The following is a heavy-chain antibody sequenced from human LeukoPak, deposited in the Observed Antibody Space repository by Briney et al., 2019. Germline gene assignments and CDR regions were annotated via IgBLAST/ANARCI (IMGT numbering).Heavy chain of an antibody. CDR1: GFTFSTYA. V-gene: IGHV3-23*01. CDR3: GLYSSSQTGMDV. Sequence: PGGSLRLSCVASGFTFSTYAMTWVRQAPGKGLEWVSVISGSGRSGTNYADSVKGRFTISRDNAKNSLYLQMNSLRAEDTAVYYCGLYSSSQTGMDVWGQGTTVTVSS. CDR2: ISGSGRSGT. D-gene: IGHD6-13*01. J-gene: IGHJ6*02.